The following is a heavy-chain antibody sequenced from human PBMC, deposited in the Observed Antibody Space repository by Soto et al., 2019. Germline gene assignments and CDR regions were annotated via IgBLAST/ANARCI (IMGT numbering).Heavy chain of an antibody. D-gene: IGHD3-10*01. CDR1: GYTFTSYG. CDR2: ISAYNGNT. J-gene: IGHJ5*02. CDR3: ARVGYITMGRGVPGWFGP. V-gene: IGHV1-18*04. Sequence: SVKVSCKASGYTFTSYGISWVRQAPGQGLEWMGWISAYNGNTNYAQKLQGRVTMTTDTSTSTAYMELRSLRSDDTAVYYCARVGYITMGRGVPGWFGPWGQGTLVTVSA.